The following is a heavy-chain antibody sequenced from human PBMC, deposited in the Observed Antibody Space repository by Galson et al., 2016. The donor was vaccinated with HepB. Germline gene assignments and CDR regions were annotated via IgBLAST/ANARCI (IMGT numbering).Heavy chain of an antibody. CDR3: AKDRSAVSVAADH. J-gene: IGHJ4*02. CDR1: GFTFDDYA. Sequence: SLRLSCAASGFTFDDYAMHWVRQAPGKGLEWVSGISWNSGNTGYADSVKGRFTISRDNAKNSLYLQMNSLRPEDTALYYCAKDRSAVSVAADHWGQGTLVTVSS. D-gene: IGHD6-19*01. V-gene: IGHV3-9*01. CDR2: ISWNSGNT.